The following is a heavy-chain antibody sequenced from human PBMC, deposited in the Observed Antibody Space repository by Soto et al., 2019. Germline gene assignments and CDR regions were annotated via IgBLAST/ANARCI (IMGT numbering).Heavy chain of an antibody. CDR2: VYYSGTT. V-gene: IGHV4-61*01. Sequence: PSETMSLTCSVSGGSVSNKTYYWSWIRQHPGKRLEWIGYVYYSGTTNYHPSLKSRVTISVDLSKNQFSLRLSSVTTADTALYYCARTTAVPNTLRSRYFFDYWGQGTLVTVSS. CDR3: ARTTAVPNTLRSRYFFDY. J-gene: IGHJ4*02. D-gene: IGHD2-15*01. CDR1: GGSVSNKTYY.